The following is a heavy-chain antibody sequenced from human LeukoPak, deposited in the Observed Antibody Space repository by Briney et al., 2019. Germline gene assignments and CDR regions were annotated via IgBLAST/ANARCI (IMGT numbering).Heavy chain of an antibody. CDR3: ARQDYDSSGYYSLNYFDY. CDR1: GGSISSSSYY. Sequence: SETLSLTCTVSGGSISSSSYYWGWIRQPPGKGLEWIGSIYYSGSTYYNPSLKSRVTVSVDTSKNQFSLKLSSVTAADTAVYYCARQDYDSSGYYSLNYFDYWGQGTLVTVSS. CDR2: IYYSGST. V-gene: IGHV4-39*01. J-gene: IGHJ4*02. D-gene: IGHD3-22*01.